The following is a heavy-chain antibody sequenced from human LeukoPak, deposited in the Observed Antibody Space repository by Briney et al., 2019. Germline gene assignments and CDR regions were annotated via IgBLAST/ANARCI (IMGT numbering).Heavy chain of an antibody. J-gene: IGHJ4*02. V-gene: IGHV3-15*07. Sequence: GRSLRLSCAASGFTFSSYAMHWVRQAPGKGLEWVGRIKSKTDGGTTDYAAPVKGRFTISRDDSKNTLYLQMNSLKTEDTAVYYCTTGNQYDFWSGYPPFDYWGQGTLVTVSS. CDR3: TTGNQYDFWSGYPPFDY. CDR1: GFTFSSYA. D-gene: IGHD3-3*01. CDR2: IKSKTDGGTT.